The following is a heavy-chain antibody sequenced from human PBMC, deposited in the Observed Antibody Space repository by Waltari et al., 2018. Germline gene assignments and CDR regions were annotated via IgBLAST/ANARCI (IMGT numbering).Heavy chain of an antibody. Sequence: QLQLQESGPGLVKPSETLSLTCVVAGGSISVHPYYWGWIRQPPGKGLEWIASILYSGTTYYNPSLMRRVSISVDTSQNQFSLRLSSLTAADTAIYYCARGLCADVANCYSGTNNFFDPWGQGTLVTVSS. CDR2: ILYSGTT. J-gene: IGHJ5*02. D-gene: IGHD2-15*01. CDR3: ARGLCADVANCYSGTNNFFDP. CDR1: GGSISVHPYY. V-gene: IGHV4-39*01.